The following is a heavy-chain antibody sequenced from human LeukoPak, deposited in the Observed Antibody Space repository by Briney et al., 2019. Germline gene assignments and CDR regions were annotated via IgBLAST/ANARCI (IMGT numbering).Heavy chain of an antibody. D-gene: IGHD2-2*01. CDR1: GYTFTGYY. Sequence: ASVKVSCKASGYTFTGYYMHWVREAPGQGLGWMGWINPNSGGTNYAQKFQGRVTMTRDTSISTAYMELSRLSSDDTAVYYCASLCSSTSCYLDYWGQGTLVTVSS. CDR3: ASLCSSTSCYLDY. V-gene: IGHV1-2*02. J-gene: IGHJ4*02. CDR2: INPNSGGT.